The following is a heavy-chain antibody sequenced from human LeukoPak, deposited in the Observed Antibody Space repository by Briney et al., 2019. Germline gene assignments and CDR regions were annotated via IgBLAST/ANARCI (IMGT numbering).Heavy chain of an antibody. CDR2: IIPIFGTA. J-gene: IGHJ6*02. CDR3: ARAYYYGSGSYYGMDV. D-gene: IGHD3-10*01. CDR1: GGTFSSYA. Sequence: SVKVSCKASGGTFSSYAISWVRQAPGQELEWMGGIIPIFGTANYAQEFQGRVTITADESTSTAYMELSSLRSKDTAVYYCARAYYYGSGSYYGMDVWGQGTTVTVSS. V-gene: IGHV1-69*01.